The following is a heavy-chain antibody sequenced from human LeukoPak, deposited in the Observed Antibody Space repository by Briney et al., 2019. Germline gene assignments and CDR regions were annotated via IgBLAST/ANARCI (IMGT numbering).Heavy chain of an antibody. D-gene: IGHD3-22*01. CDR3: TRVTYYYDNSGYFHFDS. Sequence: PGRSLRLSCTTSGFTFGDYAMSWVRQAPGKGLEWVSFIRRKAHGGTTEYAASVKGRFSSSRDDSKSIAYLQMNSLKTEDTAVYFCTRVTYYYDNSGYFHFDSWGQGTLVTVSS. CDR2: IRRKAHGGTT. V-gene: IGHV3-49*04. J-gene: IGHJ4*02. CDR1: GFTFGDYA.